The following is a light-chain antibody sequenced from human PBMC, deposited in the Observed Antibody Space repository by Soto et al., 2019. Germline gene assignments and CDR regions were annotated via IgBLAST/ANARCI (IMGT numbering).Light chain of an antibody. V-gene: IGLV2-14*01. CDR2: DVT. J-gene: IGLJ3*02. CDR3: SSYTTSSTWV. Sequence: QSALTQPASVSGSPGQSITISCTGTSSDVGAYNYVSWYQQHPGKAPKLMIYDVTNRPSGVSNRFSGSKSGNTASLTISGLQAEDVADYYCSSYTTSSTWVFGGGTKLTVL. CDR1: SSDVGAYNY.